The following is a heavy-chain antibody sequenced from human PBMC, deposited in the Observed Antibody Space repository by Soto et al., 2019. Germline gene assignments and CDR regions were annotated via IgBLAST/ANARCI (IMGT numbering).Heavy chain of an antibody. CDR1: GYTFTSYG. CDR2: ISAYNGNT. CDR3: ARTGDNYYYFDC. Sequence: QVHLVQSGAEVKKPGASVKVSCKASGYTFTSYGISWVRQAPGQGLEWMVRISAYNGNTIYAQKFQDRVTMTTDTSTITAYMELRSLRSDDTAMYYCARTGDNYYYFDCWGQGTPVTVSS. J-gene: IGHJ4*02. V-gene: IGHV1-18*01. D-gene: IGHD1-1*01.